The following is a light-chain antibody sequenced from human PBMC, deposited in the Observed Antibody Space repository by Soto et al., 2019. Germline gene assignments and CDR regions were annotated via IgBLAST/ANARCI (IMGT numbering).Light chain of an antibody. CDR2: EVS. V-gene: IGLV2-23*02. CDR1: STNVGSYSL. J-gene: IGLJ2*01. CDR3: STYTGLCSVV. Sequence: QSALTQPPSVSGSPGQSITISCSGTSTNVGSYSLVSWYQQRPGKVPQLIIYEVSKRPSGVANRFSGSKSANAASLTISGLQGDDEADYYCSTYTGLCSVVFGGGTKLTVL.